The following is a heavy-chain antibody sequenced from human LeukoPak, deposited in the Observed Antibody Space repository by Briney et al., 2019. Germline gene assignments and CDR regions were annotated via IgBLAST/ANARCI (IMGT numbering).Heavy chain of an antibody. CDR3: ARDQLVLPRGISGY. J-gene: IGHJ4*02. CDR2: IVVGSGNT. CDR1: GFTFTSSA. V-gene: IGHV1-58*02. Sequence: SVKVSCKASGFTFTSSAMQWVRQARGQRLEWIGWIVVGSGNTNYAQKFQGRLTMTTDTSTSTAYMELRSLRSDDTALYYCARDQLVLPRGISGYWGQGTLVTVSS. D-gene: IGHD1-14*01.